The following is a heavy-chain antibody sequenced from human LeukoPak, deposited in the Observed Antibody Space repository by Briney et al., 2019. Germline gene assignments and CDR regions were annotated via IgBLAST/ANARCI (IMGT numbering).Heavy chain of an antibody. J-gene: IGHJ4*02. Sequence: GGSLRLSCAASGFTFGSSAMHWVRQGPGKGLEWVAYIAHHGNNKYYADSVKGRFTISRDNSKRTLYLQMNSLRVDDTAVYYCAKDGSWPCTDWGQGTLVTVSS. CDR2: IAHHGNNK. D-gene: IGHD3-10*01. CDR1: GFTFGSSA. CDR3: AKDGSWPCTD. V-gene: IGHV3-30*02.